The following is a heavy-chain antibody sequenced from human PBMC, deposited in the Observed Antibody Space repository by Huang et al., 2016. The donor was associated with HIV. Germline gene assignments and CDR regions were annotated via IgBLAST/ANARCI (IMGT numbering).Heavy chain of an antibody. V-gene: IGHV4-61*09. CDR2: LSTGGSA. Sequence: QVQLQESGPGLVKPSETLSLTCTVSGGSISTGNYDWSWIRQPAGKGLEWVGHLSTGGSANYNPALKSRVTISLDTSKTQSSLKLSSVTAADSAVYYCARVESGYYDAFDIWGPGTTVTVSS. D-gene: IGHD3-3*01. J-gene: IGHJ3*02. CDR3: ARVESGYYDAFDI. CDR1: GGSISTGNYD.